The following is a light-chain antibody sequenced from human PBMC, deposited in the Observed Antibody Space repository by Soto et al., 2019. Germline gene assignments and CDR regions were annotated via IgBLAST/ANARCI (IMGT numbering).Light chain of an antibody. V-gene: IGKV1-9*01. CDR3: QQHNSFPIT. CDR1: QGISSY. Sequence: DIQLTQSPSFLSASVGDRVTITCRACQGISSYLAWSQQNPGKAPQLLIYASSTLQSGAPSRFSGSGSGTEYTRTLSTLPPEGFAAYYWQQHNSFPITCGQGTQLEIK. J-gene: IGKJ5*01. CDR2: ASS.